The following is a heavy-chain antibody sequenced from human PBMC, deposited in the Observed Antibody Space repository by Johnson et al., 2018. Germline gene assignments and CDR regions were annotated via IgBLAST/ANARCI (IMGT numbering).Heavy chain of an antibody. CDR2: INPSGGST. J-gene: IGHJ3*02. CDR3: ARGLYYDTSGYHKGDAFHI. V-gene: IGHV1-46*01. Sequence: VQLLETGAEVKKPGASVKVSCKASGYTFTSYYMHWVRQAPGQGLEWMGIINPSGGSTSYAQKFQGRVTMTRDTSTGTVCMELSSLRSEDTAVYYCARGLYYDTSGYHKGDAFHIWGQGTMVTVSS. CDR1: GYTFTSYY. D-gene: IGHD3-22*01.